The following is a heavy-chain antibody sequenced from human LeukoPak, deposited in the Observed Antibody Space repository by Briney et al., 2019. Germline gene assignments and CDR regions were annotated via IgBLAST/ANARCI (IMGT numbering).Heavy chain of an antibody. Sequence: ASVKVSCKASGYTFTSYDINWVRQATGQGLEWMGWMNPNSGNTGYAQKFQGRVTITRNTSISTAYMELSSLRSEDTAVYYCARAIAAAGSEWDYYCYMDVWGKGTTVTVSS. V-gene: IGHV1-8*03. D-gene: IGHD6-13*01. CDR1: GYTFTSYD. J-gene: IGHJ6*03. CDR2: MNPNSGNT. CDR3: ARAIAAAGSEWDYYCYMDV.